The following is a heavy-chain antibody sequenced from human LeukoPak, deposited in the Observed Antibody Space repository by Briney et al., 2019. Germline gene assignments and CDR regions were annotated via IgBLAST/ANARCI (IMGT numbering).Heavy chain of an antibody. J-gene: IGHJ6*04. CDR2: INHSGGT. Sequence: SETLSLTCAVYGGSFSGYYWNWIRQPPGKGLEWIGEINHSGGTNYNPSLKSRVTISVDTSKNQFSLKLSSVTAADTAVYYCARDNITMVRGVYYYYGMDVWGKGTTVTVSS. CDR1: GGSFSGYY. V-gene: IGHV4-34*01. CDR3: ARDNITMVRGVYYYYGMDV. D-gene: IGHD3-10*01.